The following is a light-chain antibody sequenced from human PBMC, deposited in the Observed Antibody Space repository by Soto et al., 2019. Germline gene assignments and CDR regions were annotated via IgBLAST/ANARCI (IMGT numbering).Light chain of an antibody. Sequence: EIVMTQSPATLSLSPGERAILSCRASQSVGRNLVWYQHXPGQAPRLLIYGASTRATGIAARFSGSGSGTEFTLTISSLQSEDFAVYYCQQYYPWLTFGGGTKVDIK. CDR1: QSVGRN. J-gene: IGKJ4*01. V-gene: IGKV3-15*01. CDR2: GAS. CDR3: QQYYPWLT.